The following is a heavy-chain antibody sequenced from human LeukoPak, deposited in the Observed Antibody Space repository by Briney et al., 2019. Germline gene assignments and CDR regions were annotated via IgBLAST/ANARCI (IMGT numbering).Heavy chain of an antibody. CDR1: GYTFTSYY. CDR3: ARDFSPSIAAAVYHDAFDI. V-gene: IGHV1-46*01. CDR2: INPSGGST. D-gene: IGHD6-13*01. Sequence: ASVKVSCKASGYTFTSYYMHWVRQAPGQGLEWMGIINPSGGSTSYAQKFQGRVTMTRDTSTSTVYMELSSLRSEDTAVYYCARDFSPSIAAAVYHDAFDIWGQGTMVTVSS. J-gene: IGHJ3*02.